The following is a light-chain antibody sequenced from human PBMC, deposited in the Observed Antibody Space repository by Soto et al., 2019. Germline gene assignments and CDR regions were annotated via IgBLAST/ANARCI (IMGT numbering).Light chain of an antibody. CDR3: QQYNSYPWT. V-gene: IGKV1-5*03. CDR1: QSLNNW. J-gene: IGKJ1*01. Sequence: DIQMTQSPSTLSASVGDRVTITCRASQSLNNWLAWYQQKPGKAPKLLIYKAFSLESGVPSRFSGSGSGTEFTLTISSLQPYDFATYYCQQYNSYPWTFGQGTKVEFK. CDR2: KAF.